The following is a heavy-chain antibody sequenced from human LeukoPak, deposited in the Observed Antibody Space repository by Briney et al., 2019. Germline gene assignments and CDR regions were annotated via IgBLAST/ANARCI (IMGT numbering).Heavy chain of an antibody. J-gene: IGHJ4*02. CDR3: ARDRMDTALAFFFDY. Sequence: PSETLSLTCSVSGGSIISYGYYWTWIRQYPGKGLEWFGNIFYNGTTYYNPSFKGRVTVSGDTSKNQFSLNLNSLTAADTAVYYCARDRMDTALAFFFDYWGQGTLVTVSS. CDR1: GGSIISYGYY. D-gene: IGHD5-18*01. CDR2: IFYNGTT. V-gene: IGHV4-31*03.